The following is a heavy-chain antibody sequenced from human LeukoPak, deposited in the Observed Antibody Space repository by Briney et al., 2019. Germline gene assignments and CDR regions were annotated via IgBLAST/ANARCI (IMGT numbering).Heavy chain of an antibody. J-gene: IGHJ4*02. D-gene: IGHD3-22*01. CDR1: GGSFSGYY. Sequence: SETLSLSCGVYGGSFSGYYLTWIRQPPGKGLEWIGEIHPSGSPNYNPSLKSRVTISVDTSKNQFSLKLSSVTAADTAVYYCARVGYYYDSSGYFPASLDYWGQGTLVTVSS. CDR3: ARVGYYYDSSGYFPASLDY. V-gene: IGHV4-34*01. CDR2: IHPSGSP.